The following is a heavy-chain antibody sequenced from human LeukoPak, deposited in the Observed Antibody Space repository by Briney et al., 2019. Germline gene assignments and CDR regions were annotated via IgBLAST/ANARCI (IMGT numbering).Heavy chain of an antibody. CDR2: FYSSGTP. CDR1: GGSISSSSYY. D-gene: IGHD3-10*01. CDR3: ARHPAYGPFDY. J-gene: IGHJ4*01. V-gene: IGHV4-39*01. Sequence: SETLSLTCTVSGGSISSSSYYWGWIRQPPGTGLEWIGTFYSSGTPYYNPSLKSRVTISVDTSKNQFSLKLTSVTAADTAVFYCARHPAYGPFDYWGHGALVTVSS.